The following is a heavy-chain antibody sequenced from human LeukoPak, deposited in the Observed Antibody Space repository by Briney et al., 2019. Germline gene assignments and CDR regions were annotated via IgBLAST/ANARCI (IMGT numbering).Heavy chain of an antibody. V-gene: IGHV4-59*01. Sequence: PSETLSLTCSVSDGSINSYYWNWIRRPPGKGLEWIGYIYYNGNTNYSPTLKSRVTMSVDTSKNLFSLKVSSVTAADTAVYYCARGRSNYYGMDVWGQGTTVTVSS. D-gene: IGHD1-26*01. J-gene: IGHJ6*02. CDR1: DGSINSYY. CDR2: IYYNGNT. CDR3: ARGRSNYYGMDV.